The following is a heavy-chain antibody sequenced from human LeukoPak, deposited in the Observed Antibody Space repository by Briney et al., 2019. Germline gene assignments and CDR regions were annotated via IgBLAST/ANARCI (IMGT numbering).Heavy chain of an antibody. V-gene: IGHV4-30-2*01. CDR1: GGSISSGGYS. J-gene: IGHJ3*02. CDR3: ARGLYGDYEDAFDI. D-gene: IGHD4-17*01. Sequence: SQTLSLTCAVSGGSISSGGYSWSWIRQPPGKGLEWIGYIYHSGSTYYNPSLKSRVTISVDRSKNQFSLKLSSVTAADTAVYYCARGLYGDYEDAFDIWGQGTMVTVSS. CDR2: IYHSGST.